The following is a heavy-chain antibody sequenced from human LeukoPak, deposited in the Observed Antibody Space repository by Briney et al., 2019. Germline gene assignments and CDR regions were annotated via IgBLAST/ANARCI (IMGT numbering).Heavy chain of an antibody. CDR1: GFTVSSHY. CDR2: IHSGGST. D-gene: IGHD6-19*01. CDR3: ASLAGDI. V-gene: IGHV3-66*02. Sequence: GGSLRLSCAASGFTVSSHYMSWVRQAPGKGLEWVSVIHSGGSTYHADSVKGRFTISRDSSKNTVYLQMNSMRVEDTAVYYCASLAGDIWGQGTMVTVSS. J-gene: IGHJ3*02.